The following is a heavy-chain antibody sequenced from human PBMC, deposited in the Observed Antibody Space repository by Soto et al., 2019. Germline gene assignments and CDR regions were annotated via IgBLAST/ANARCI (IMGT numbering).Heavy chain of an antibody. CDR3: AGGGRVGSSIMFDP. CDR2: AYSLGRP. V-gene: IGHV4-59*01. Sequence: PSETLSLTCAVSGGSLSPYYWNWIRQPPGKKLEWIGYAYSLGRPNYNPSLKRRVTMSLDTSKNQFSLELTSVTAADTAGYYCAGGGRVGSSIMFDPWGKGIRVTVSS. J-gene: IGHJ5*02. D-gene: IGHD3-16*01. CDR1: GGSLSPYY.